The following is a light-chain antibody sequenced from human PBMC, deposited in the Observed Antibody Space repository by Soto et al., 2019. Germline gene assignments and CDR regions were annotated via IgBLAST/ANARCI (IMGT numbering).Light chain of an antibody. J-gene: IGLJ2*01. Sequence: QSALTQPASVSGSPGQSITISCTGTSSDFGAYNSVSWYQQHPGEVPKLMIYEVTNRPSGVSKRFSGPKSGNTASLAISGLRAEDEADYYCSSYTSSSTVVFGGGTKVTVL. CDR3: SSYTSSSTVV. CDR1: SSDFGAYNS. CDR2: EVT. V-gene: IGLV2-14*01.